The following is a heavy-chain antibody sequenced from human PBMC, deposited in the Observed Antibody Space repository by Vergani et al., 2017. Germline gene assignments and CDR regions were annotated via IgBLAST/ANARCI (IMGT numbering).Heavy chain of an antibody. D-gene: IGHD3-22*01. CDR2: FDPEDGET. CDR3: ATVGVDYYNSSGYYSKFDY. J-gene: IGHJ4*02. Sequence: QVQLVQSGAEVKKPGASVKVSCKVSGYTPTELSMHWVRQAPGKGLEWLGGFDPEDGETIYAQKSQGRVTMTEDTSTDTAFMGLSSLRSEDTAVYYCATVGVDYYNSSGYYSKFDYWGQGTLVTVSS. CDR1: GYTPTELS. V-gene: IGHV1-24*01.